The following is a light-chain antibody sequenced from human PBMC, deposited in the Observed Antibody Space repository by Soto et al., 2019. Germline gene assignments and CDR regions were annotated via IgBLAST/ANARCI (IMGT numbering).Light chain of an antibody. V-gene: IGKV3-20*01. Sequence: PGESATLSCRASQTVSSTYLAWYQQKPGQAPRLLIYGASSRATGIPDRFSGGGSGTDFTLTISRLEPEDFAVYYCQQYGGSPPTTFGQGTRLEIK. CDR2: GAS. J-gene: IGKJ5*01. CDR3: QQYGGSPPTT. CDR1: QTVSSTY.